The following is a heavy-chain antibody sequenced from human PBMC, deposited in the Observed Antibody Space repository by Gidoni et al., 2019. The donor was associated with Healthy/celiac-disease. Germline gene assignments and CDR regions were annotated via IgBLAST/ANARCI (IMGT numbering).Heavy chain of an antibody. D-gene: IGHD6-13*01. CDR2: INPSGGST. Sequence: QVQLVQSGAEVKKPGASVTVSCKASGYTFTSYYMHWVRQATGQGLEWMGIINPSGGSTSYAQKFQGRVTMTRDTSTSTVYMELSSLRSEDTAVYYCARQFRIAAAGVDYWGQGTLVTVSS. CDR3: ARQFRIAAAGVDY. J-gene: IGHJ4*02. CDR1: GYTFTSYY. V-gene: IGHV1-46*01.